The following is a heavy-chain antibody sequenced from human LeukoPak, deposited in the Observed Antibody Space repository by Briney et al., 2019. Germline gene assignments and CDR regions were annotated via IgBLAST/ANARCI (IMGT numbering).Heavy chain of an antibody. CDR2: INHSGIT. V-gene: IGHV4-34*01. J-gene: IGHJ6*03. CDR1: GRSFRGYY. Sequence: SETLSLTCAVYGRSFRGYYWTWIRQTPGRGLEWIGEINHSGITDYNPSLRGRVTISVDTSKNQSSLELSSVTAAGTGVFYCARMRRLDCSSTSCYRIYYYYYMDVWGKGTTVTISS. D-gene: IGHD2-2*01. CDR3: ARMRRLDCSSTSCYRIYYYYYMDV.